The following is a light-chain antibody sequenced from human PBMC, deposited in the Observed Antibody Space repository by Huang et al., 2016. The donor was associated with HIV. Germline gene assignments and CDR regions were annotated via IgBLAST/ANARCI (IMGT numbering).Light chain of an antibody. CDR2: SAA. V-gene: IGKV3-15*01. J-gene: IGKJ1*01. CDR1: QSGTTN. Sequence: EVVMTQSPAILSVSPGERATLSCMASQSGTTNLAWYQQKPGQAPRLLIYSAATRATGIPARFSGSGSGTEFTLTISSLQSEDFAVYYCQHYNNWPWWTFGQGTKVEIK. CDR3: QHYNNWPWWT.